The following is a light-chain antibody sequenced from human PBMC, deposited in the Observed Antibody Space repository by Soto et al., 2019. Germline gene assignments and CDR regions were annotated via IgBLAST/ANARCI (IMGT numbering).Light chain of an antibody. V-gene: IGLV2-14*01. CDR3: SSYTTSSTV. CDR1: SSDSADYKD. CDR2: EVT. Sequence: QSALTQPASVSGSPGQSITISCTGTSSDSADYKDVSWYQQHPGKAPKLMIYEVTYRPSGVSNRFSGSKSGTTASLTISGLQAEDEAEYYCSSYTTSSTVFGTGTKVTVL. J-gene: IGLJ1*01.